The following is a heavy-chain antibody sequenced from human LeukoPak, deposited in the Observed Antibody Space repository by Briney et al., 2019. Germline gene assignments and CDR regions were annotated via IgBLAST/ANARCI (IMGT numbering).Heavy chain of an antibody. Sequence: SETLSLTCTVSGGSISTSNYYWGWIRQPPGKGLEWIGNILYSGGTYYSPSLRSRVTISVDTSKNQFSLKLSSVTAADTAVYYCARADTMVRGVITLWGQGTLVTVSS. D-gene: IGHD3-10*01. CDR1: GGSISTSNYY. CDR3: ARADTMVRGVITL. V-gene: IGHV4-39*07. CDR2: ILYSGGT. J-gene: IGHJ4*02.